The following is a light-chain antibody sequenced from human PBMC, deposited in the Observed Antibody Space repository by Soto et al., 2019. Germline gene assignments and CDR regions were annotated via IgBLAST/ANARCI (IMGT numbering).Light chain of an antibody. CDR2: DAS. CDR3: QQYNNWPPVYT. V-gene: IGKV3D-15*01. Sequence: EIVMTQSPATLSVSPGERATLSCRASQSVSSKLAWYQQKPGQAPRLLIYDASTRATGIPGRFSGSGSGTEXTLTISSLQFEDFAVYYCQQYNNWPPVYTFGQGTKLEIK. J-gene: IGKJ2*01. CDR1: QSVSSK.